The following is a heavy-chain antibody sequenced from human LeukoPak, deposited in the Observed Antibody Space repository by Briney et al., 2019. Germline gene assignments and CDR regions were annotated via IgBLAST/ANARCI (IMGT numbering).Heavy chain of an antibody. CDR1: GFTVSTNY. V-gene: IGHV3-66*01. CDR3: ASILRSSSGYYFDY. D-gene: IGHD3-10*01. Sequence: GGSLRLSCAASGFTVSTNYMSWVRQAPGKGLEWVSVIYSGDTTFYADSVRGKFTISRDNSKNTLFLQMNSLRAEDTAVYYCASILRSSSGYYFDYWGQGTLVTVSS. CDR2: IYSGDTT. J-gene: IGHJ4*02.